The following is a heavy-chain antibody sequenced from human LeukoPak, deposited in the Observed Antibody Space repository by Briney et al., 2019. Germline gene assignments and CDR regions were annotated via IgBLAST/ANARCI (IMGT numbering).Heavy chain of an antibody. CDR1: GFTFSSYG. Sequence: PGGSLRLSCVASGFTFSSYGMHWVRQAPGKGLEWVAFIRYDGSNKYYADSVKGRFTISRDNSKNTLYLQMNSLRAEDTAVYYCAKGGGSYGYLNAKIFDYWGQGTLVTVSS. CDR2: IRYDGSNK. J-gene: IGHJ4*02. D-gene: IGHD5-18*01. CDR3: AKGGGSYGYLNAKIFDY. V-gene: IGHV3-30*02.